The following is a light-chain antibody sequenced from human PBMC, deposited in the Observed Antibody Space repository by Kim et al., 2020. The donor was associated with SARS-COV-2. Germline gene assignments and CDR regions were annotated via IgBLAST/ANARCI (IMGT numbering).Light chain of an antibody. Sequence: VSPGQTASITCSGDKVEDKYVCWYQQKAGQSPVLLIYQDTKWPSGIPERFSGSNSGNTATLTISGTQAMDEADYYCQTWDSSSVIFGGGTKLTVL. J-gene: IGLJ2*01. CDR3: QTWDSSSVI. CDR2: QDT. CDR1: KVEDKY. V-gene: IGLV3-1*01.